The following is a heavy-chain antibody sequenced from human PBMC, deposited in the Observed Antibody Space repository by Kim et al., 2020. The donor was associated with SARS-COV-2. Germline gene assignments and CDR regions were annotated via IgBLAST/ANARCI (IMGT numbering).Heavy chain of an antibody. CDR1: GFTFSNAW. D-gene: IGHD3-22*01. CDR3: TTDYYYDSSGYFS. CDR2: IKSKTDGGTT. Sequence: GGSLRLSCAASGFTFSNAWMSWVRQAPGKGLEWVGRIKSKTDGGTTDYAAPVKGRFTISRDDSKNTLYLQMNSLKTEDTAVYYCTTDYYYDSSGYFSWGQGTLVTVSS. V-gene: IGHV3-15*01. J-gene: IGHJ4*02.